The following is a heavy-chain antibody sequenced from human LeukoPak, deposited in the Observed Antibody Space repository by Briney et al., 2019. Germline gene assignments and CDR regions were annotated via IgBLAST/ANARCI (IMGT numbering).Heavy chain of an antibody. CDR1: GGSFSGYY. Sequence: SETLSLTCAVYGGSFSGYYWSWIRQPPGKGLEWIGEINYSRSTNYNPSLKSRVTISVDTSKNQFSLKLSSVTAADTAVYYCARDVHSSFWYWGQGTLVTVSS. J-gene: IGHJ4*02. CDR2: INYSRST. CDR3: ARDVHSSFWY. V-gene: IGHV4-34*01. D-gene: IGHD6-6*01.